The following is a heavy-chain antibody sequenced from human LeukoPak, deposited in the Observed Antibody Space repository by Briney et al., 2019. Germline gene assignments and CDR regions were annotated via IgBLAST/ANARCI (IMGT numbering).Heavy chain of an antibody. D-gene: IGHD1-26*01. V-gene: IGHV4-59*01. Sequence: SETLSLTCSVSGVSISTYYWIWIRQPPARGLEWMGFFSYSGSTKYNPSLKSRVTMSVDTSKNQFSLKLNSVTAADTAVYYCARMYSGTSYYFDYWGQGTLVTVSS. CDR3: ARMYSGTSYYFDY. CDR2: FSYSGST. J-gene: IGHJ4*02. CDR1: GVSISTYY.